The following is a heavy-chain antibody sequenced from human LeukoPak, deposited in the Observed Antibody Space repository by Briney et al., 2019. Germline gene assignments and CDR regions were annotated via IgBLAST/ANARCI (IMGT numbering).Heavy chain of an antibody. D-gene: IGHD3-22*01. CDR3: ARALYDSSGVDY. Sequence: ASVKVSCKASGYTFTSYTMHWVRQAPGQRLEWMGWINAGNGNTKYSQKFQGRVTITRDTSASTAYMELSSLRSEDTAVYYCARALYDSSGVDYWGQGTLVTVSS. V-gene: IGHV1-3*01. CDR1: GYTFTSYT. J-gene: IGHJ4*02. CDR2: INAGNGNT.